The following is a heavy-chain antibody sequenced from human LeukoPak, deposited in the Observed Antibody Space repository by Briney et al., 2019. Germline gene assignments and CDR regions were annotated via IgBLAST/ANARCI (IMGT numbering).Heavy chain of an antibody. V-gene: IGHV3-9*03. CDR2: ISWSSGSI. D-gene: IGHD5-18*01. J-gene: IGHJ4*01. CDR1: GFTFDDYA. CDR3: AKERCYGYTTGAFDY. Sequence: GGSLTLSCAPSGFTFDDYAMHWVRQAPGKGLEWVSGISWSSGSIGYADSVKGRFTISRDNAKNSLYLQMNSLRAEDMALYYCAKERCYGYTTGAFDYWGQGTMVTVSS.